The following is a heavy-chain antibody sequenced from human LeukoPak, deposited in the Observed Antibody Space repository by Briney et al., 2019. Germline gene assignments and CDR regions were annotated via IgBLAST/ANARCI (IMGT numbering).Heavy chain of an antibody. D-gene: IGHD3-10*01. Sequence: GDSLRLSRAASGFSLSSYAMSWVRQAPGKGLEWGSALTDSGSGANFADSVTGRFTISRDNSNNTLYLQMNSLRADDTAIYYCAKRSGVSYGYFDYWGQGTLVTVSS. CDR1: GFSLSSYA. CDR3: AKRSGVSYGYFDY. CDR2: LTDSGSGA. V-gene: IGHV3-23*01. J-gene: IGHJ4*02.